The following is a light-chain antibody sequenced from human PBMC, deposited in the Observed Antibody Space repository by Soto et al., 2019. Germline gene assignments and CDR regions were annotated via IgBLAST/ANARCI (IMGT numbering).Light chain of an antibody. V-gene: IGKV3-15*01. CDR1: QSVGTN. CDR3: QQYANWPLT. CDR2: KTS. J-gene: IGKJ4*01. Sequence: EVVMTQSPATVSVSPGERTSLSCRASQSVGTNLGWYQQKPGQAPRLLISKTSTRAPCVPARFSGSGSGREFTLTFSSLQSEDIAVYYCQQYANWPLTFGGGTKVDIK.